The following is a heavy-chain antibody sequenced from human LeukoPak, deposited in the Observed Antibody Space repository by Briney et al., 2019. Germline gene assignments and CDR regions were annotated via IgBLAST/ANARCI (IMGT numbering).Heavy chain of an antibody. CDR2: ISYSGST. J-gene: IGHJ4*02. CDR3: ARIVPTAISYFDY. CDR1: GGSISSSSYY. V-gene: IGHV4-39*07. Sequence: SETLSLTCTVSGGSISSSSYYWGWIRQPPGKGLEWIGSISYSGSTYYNPSLKSRVTISVDTSKNQFSLKLNSVTAADTAVYFCARIVPTAISYFDYWGRGTLVTVSS. D-gene: IGHD2-2*02.